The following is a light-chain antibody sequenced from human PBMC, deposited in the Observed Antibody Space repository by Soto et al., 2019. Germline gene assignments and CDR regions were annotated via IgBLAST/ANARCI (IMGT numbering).Light chain of an antibody. Sequence: QSALTQPRSVSGAPGQSVTISCTGTSSDVGDYYYVSWYQQYPGKAPKLAIYDVSKRPSGVPDRFSGSKSGNTASLTISGLQAEDEADYYCCSFAGSYTFWVFGGGTKLTVL. J-gene: IGLJ3*02. V-gene: IGLV2-11*01. CDR3: CSFAGSYTFWV. CDR2: DVS. CDR1: SSDVGDYYY.